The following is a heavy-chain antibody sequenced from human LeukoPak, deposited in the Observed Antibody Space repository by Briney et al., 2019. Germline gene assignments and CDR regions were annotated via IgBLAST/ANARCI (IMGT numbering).Heavy chain of an antibody. CDR1: GFTFSSYA. Sequence: PGGSLRLSCAASGFTFSSYAMSWVRQAPGKGLEWVSSISSSSSYIYYADSVKGRFTISRDNAKNSLYLQMNSLRAEDTAVYYCARDHIWFGDYGMDVWGQGTTVTVSS. V-gene: IGHV3-21*01. CDR2: ISSSSSYI. D-gene: IGHD3-10*01. CDR3: ARDHIWFGDYGMDV. J-gene: IGHJ6*02.